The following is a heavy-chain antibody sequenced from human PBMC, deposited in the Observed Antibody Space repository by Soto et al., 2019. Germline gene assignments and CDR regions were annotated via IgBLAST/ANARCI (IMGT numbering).Heavy chain of an antibody. J-gene: IGHJ4*02. V-gene: IGHV3-13*04. Sequence: PGGSLRLSCAASGFTFSTYDMHWVRQATGKGLEWVSVIGTGDDTYYSGSVKGRFTVSRENARNSLYLQMNSLRAGDTAVYFCARGPRGLRPYFDHWGRGTLVTVSS. D-gene: IGHD4-17*01. CDR3: ARGPRGLRPYFDH. CDR1: GFTFSTYD. CDR2: IGTGDDT.